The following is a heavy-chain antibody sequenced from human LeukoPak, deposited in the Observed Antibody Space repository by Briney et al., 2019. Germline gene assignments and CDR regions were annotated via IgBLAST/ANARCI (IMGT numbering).Heavy chain of an antibody. J-gene: IGHJ4*02. CDR1: GLDVSSTY. Sequence: GGSLRLSCASSGLDVSSTYMSWIRQAPGKGLEWVSTAFVGGDTYYAASVKGRFSLSKDSSRNTMFLQMHGLRPEDTAVYYCARDQLDHWGQGTLVAVSP. V-gene: IGHV3-53*01. CDR2: AFVGGDT. CDR3: ARDQLDH. D-gene: IGHD5-24*01.